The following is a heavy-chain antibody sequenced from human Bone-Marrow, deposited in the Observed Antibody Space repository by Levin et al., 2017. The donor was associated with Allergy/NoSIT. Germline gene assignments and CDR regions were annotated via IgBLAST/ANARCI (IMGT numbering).Heavy chain of an antibody. V-gene: IGHV3-30*04. J-gene: IGHJ6*02. CDR2: ISFDGSSE. CDR1: GFTFRGYA. Sequence: GESLKISCAASGFTFRGYAMHWVRQAPGKGLEWVALISFDGSSEYYGDSVKGRFTISRDNSKNTVYLQMNSLRPEDTAVYYCAKAGGLRGGHSTTGYYYGMDVWGQGTTVTVS. CDR3: AKAGGLRGGHSTTGYYYGMDV. D-gene: IGHD5-18*01.